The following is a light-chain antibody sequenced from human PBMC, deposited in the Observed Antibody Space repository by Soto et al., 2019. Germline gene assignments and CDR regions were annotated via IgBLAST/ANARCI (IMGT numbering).Light chain of an antibody. J-gene: IGLJ1*01. CDR3: CSYAGSYV. Sequence: QSVLTQPASVSGSPGQSIAISCTGTSSDVGSSNLVSWYQQQPGKAPKLMIYEDNKRPSGVSDRFSGSKSGNTASLTISGLQAEDEADYYCCSYAGSYVFGTGTKVTVL. CDR2: EDN. CDR1: SSDVGSSNL. V-gene: IGLV2-23*01.